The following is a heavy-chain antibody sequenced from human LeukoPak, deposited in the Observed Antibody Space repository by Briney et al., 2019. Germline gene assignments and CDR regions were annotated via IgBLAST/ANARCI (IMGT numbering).Heavy chain of an antibody. Sequence: SETLSLTCTVSGGSISSYYWSWIRQPPGKGPEWIGYIYYSGSTYYNPSLKSRVTISVDRSKNQFSLKLSSVTAADTAVYYCAIYSGSYYFDYWGQGTLVTVSS. V-gene: IGHV4-59*12. CDR2: IYYSGST. D-gene: IGHD1-26*01. CDR3: AIYSGSYYFDY. J-gene: IGHJ4*02. CDR1: GGSISSYY.